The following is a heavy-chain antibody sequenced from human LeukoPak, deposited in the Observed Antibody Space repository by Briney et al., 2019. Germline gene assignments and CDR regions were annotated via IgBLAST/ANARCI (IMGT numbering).Heavy chain of an antibody. J-gene: IGHJ4*02. V-gene: IGHV3-7*03. CDR3: VRGPHIAAASY. D-gene: IGHD6-25*01. Sequence: GGSLRLSCAASGFAFSGYWMSWVRQAPGKGLEWVANIKQDGSEKQYVDSVKGRFAISRDNAKKSLYLQINTLRAEDTAVYYCVRGPHIAAASYWGQGTLVTVSS. CDR2: IKQDGSEK. CDR1: GFAFSGYW.